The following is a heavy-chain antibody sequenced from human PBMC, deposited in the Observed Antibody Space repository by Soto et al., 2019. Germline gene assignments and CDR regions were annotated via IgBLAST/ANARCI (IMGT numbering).Heavy chain of an antibody. D-gene: IGHD3-22*01. CDR1: GGSISSGGYY. Sequence: SETLSLTCTVSGGSISSGGYYWSWIRQHPGKGLEWIGYIYYSGSTYYNPSLKSRVTISVDTSKNQFSLKLSSVTAADTAVYYCARARTSYDSSGYPGVSFDYWGQGTLVTVS. V-gene: IGHV4-31*03. CDR2: IYYSGST. J-gene: IGHJ4*02. CDR3: ARARTSYDSSGYPGVSFDY.